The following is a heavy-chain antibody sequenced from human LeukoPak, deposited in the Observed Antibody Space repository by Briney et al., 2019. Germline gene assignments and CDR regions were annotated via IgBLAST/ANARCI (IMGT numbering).Heavy chain of an antibody. J-gene: IGHJ4*02. CDR1: GGSISSHY. D-gene: IGHD1-26*01. CDR2: IYYSGST. V-gene: IGHV4-59*11. CDR3: AREGAGAHYFDY. Sequence: PSETLSLTCTVSGGSISSHYWSWTRQPPGKGLEWIGYIYYSGSTNYNPSLKSRVIISVDMSKNKFSLKLSSVTAADTAVYYCAREGAGAHYFDYWGQGTLVTVSS.